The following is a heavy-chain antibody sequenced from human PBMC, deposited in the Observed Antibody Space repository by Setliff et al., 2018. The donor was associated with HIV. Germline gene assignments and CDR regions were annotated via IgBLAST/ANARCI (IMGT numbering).Heavy chain of an antibody. V-gene: IGHV3-33*08. D-gene: IGHD6-13*01. CDR3: VRDCRVGWVFTYGMDV. CDR1: GFSFSTYG. CDR2: IWHDGSNE. Sequence: GGSLRLSCAASGFSFSTYGMHWVRQAPGKGLEWVAVIWHDGSNENYADSVKGRFTISRDNSKNTLYLQMSSLRVDDTAVYYCVRDCRVGWVFTYGMDVWGQGTLVTVSS. J-gene: IGHJ6*02.